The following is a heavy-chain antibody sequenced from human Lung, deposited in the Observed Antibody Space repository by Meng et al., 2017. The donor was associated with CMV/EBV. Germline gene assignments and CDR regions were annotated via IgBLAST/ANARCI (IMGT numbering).Heavy chain of an antibody. CDR1: GFTFSSYS. D-gene: IGHD2-2*01. CDR2: ISSSSSYI. J-gene: IGHJ6*02. CDR3: AVYCSSTSCHRDGIDV. V-gene: IGHV3-21*01. Sequence: GESLKISCAASGFTFSSYSMNWVRQAPGKGLEWVSSISSSSSYIYYADSVKGRFTISRDNAKNSLYLQMNSLRAEDTAVYYCAVYCSSTSCHRDGIDVWGQGTTVTVSS.